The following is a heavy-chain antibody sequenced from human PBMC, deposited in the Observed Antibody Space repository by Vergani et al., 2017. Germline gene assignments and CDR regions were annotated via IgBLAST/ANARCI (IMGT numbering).Heavy chain of an antibody. CDR1: GYTFTGYY. CDR3: ARGLDGYYGSGSYSGAGDY. Sequence: QVQLVQSGAEVKKPGASVKVSCKASGYTFTGYYMHWVRQAPGQGLEWMGWINPNSGGTNYAQTFQGRVTMTRDTSISPAYMELSRLRSDDTAVYYCARGLDGYYGSGSYSGAGDYWGQGTLVTVSS. D-gene: IGHD3-10*01. CDR2: INPNSGGT. J-gene: IGHJ4*02. V-gene: IGHV1-2*02.